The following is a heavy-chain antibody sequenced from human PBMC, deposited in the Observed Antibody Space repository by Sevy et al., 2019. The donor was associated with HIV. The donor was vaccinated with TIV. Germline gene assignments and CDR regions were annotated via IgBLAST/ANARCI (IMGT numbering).Heavy chain of an antibody. V-gene: IGHV3-33*01. CDR3: VRVTPDEDGTTLDS. Sequence: GGSLRLSCAASGFIFSNFGINWVRQAPGKGLEWVAIIWHDGTKKHYLESVKGRFNISRDNSKNTVYLQMNSLRVEDSGTYYCVRVTPDEDGTTLDSWGLGTLVTASS. D-gene: IGHD4-4*01. J-gene: IGHJ4*02. CDR2: IWHDGTKK. CDR1: GFIFSNFG.